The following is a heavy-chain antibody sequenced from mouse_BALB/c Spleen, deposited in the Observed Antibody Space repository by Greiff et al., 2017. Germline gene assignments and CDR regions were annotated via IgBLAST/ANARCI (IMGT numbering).Heavy chain of an antibody. Sequence: EVMLVESGGGLVKPGGSLKLSCAASGFTFSSYTMSWVRQTPEKRLEWVATISSGSSTIYYADTVKGRFTISRDNPKNTLFLQMTSLRSEDTAMYYCARGGGLRREGGFDYWGQGTTLTVSS. D-gene: IGHD2-4*01. CDR1: GFTFSSYT. CDR2: ISSGSSTI. V-gene: IGHV5-9-1*01. J-gene: IGHJ2*01. CDR3: ARGGGLRREGGFDY.